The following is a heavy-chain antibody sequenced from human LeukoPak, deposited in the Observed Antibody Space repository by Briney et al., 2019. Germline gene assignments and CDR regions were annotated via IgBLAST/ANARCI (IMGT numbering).Heavy chain of an antibody. CDR2: ISGSGGST. D-gene: IGHD4-17*01. J-gene: IGHJ6*02. CDR1: GFTFSSYA. Sequence: GGSLRLSCAASGFTFSSYAMSWVRQAPGKGLEWVSAISGSGGSTYYADSVKGRFTISRDNSKNTLYLQMNSLRAEDTAVYYCARERLRGGDYYYGMDVWGQGTTVTVSS. V-gene: IGHV3-23*01. CDR3: ARERLRGGDYYYGMDV.